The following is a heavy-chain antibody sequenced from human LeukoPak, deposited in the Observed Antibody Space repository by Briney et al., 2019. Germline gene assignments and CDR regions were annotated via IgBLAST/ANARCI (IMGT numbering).Heavy chain of an antibody. Sequence: GASLKISCKCSGYSFTSYWIGWVRQLPGKGLEWMGIIYPGDSDTRYSPSFQGQVTISADKSISTAYLQWSSLKASDTAMYYCASTFRGGYYGMDVWGQGTTVTVSS. J-gene: IGHJ6*02. D-gene: IGHD3-16*01. CDR1: GYSFTSYW. CDR3: ASTFRGGYYGMDV. V-gene: IGHV5-51*01. CDR2: IYPGDSDT.